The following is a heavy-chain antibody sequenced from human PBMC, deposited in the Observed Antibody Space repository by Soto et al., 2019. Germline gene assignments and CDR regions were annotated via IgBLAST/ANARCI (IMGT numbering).Heavy chain of an antibody. CDR2: IDPSSGTT. CDR3: ARGAVVVPNGIIAGMDV. J-gene: IGHJ6*02. D-gene: IGHD2-15*01. Sequence: GGSVQVSCQPSGCSFTHVYVHWVRQATLQGLEWMGIIDPSSGTTSYTQKFQGRVTMTRDTSMSTVYMELSSLRSEDTAVYYCARGAVVVPNGIIAGMDVWGLGNTVTVSS. CDR1: GCSFTHVY. V-gene: IGHV1-46*01.